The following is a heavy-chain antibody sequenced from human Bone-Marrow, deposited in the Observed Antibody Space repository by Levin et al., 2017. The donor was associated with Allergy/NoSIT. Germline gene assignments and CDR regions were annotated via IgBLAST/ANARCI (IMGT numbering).Heavy chain of an antibody. CDR2: ISWNSGSI. Sequence: SLKISCAASGFTFDDYAMHWVRQAPGKGLEWVPGISWNSGSIGYADSVKGRFTISRDNAKNSLYLQMNSLRAEDTALYYCAKGNRYCSSTSCYSYYYYGMDVWGQGTTVTVSS. J-gene: IGHJ6*02. V-gene: IGHV3-9*01. D-gene: IGHD2-2*01. CDR1: GFTFDDYA. CDR3: AKGNRYCSSTSCYSYYYYGMDV.